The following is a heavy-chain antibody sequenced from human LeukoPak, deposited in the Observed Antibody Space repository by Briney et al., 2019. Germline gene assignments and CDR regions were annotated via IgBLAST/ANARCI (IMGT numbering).Heavy chain of an antibody. Sequence: GGSLRLSCAASGFTFSSYAMSWVRQAPGKGLVWVSRINTDGISTNYADSVKGRSAISRDNSKNTLYLQMNSLRAEDTAVYYCARAYYDSSGPLYYFDYWGQGTLVTVSS. CDR3: ARAYYDSSGPLYYFDY. V-gene: IGHV3-23*01. CDR1: GFTFSSYA. D-gene: IGHD3-22*01. J-gene: IGHJ4*02. CDR2: INTDGIST.